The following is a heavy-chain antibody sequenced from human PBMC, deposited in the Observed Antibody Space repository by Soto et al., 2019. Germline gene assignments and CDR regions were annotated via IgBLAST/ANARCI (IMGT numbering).Heavy chain of an antibody. D-gene: IGHD3-3*01. CDR1: GYTFTSYG. Sequence: ASVKVSCTASGYTFTSYGISWVRQAPGQGLEWMGWISAYNGNTNYAQKLQGRVTMTTDTSTSTAYMEMRSLRSDDTAVYYCDIDIWSGQRYYGMDGRRQGTTVTVA. CDR3: DIDIWSGQRYYGMDG. V-gene: IGHV1-18*01. CDR2: ISAYNGNT. J-gene: IGHJ6*02.